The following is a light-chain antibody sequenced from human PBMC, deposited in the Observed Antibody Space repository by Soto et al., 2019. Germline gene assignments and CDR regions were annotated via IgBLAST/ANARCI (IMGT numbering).Light chain of an antibody. V-gene: IGKV3-20*01. Sequence: EIVLTQSPGTLSLSPGERATLSCRASQSVSSSYLAWYQQKPGQAPRLLIYGASSSATGIPDRVSGSGSGTDFTLTISRLEPEDCAVYYCQQYCSSPYTFGQGTQLEIK. CDR2: GAS. CDR3: QQYCSSPYT. CDR1: QSVSSSY. J-gene: IGKJ2*01.